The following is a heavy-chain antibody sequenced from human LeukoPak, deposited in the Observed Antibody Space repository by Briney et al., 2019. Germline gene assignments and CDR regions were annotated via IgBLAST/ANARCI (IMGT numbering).Heavy chain of an antibody. D-gene: IGHD3-10*01. CDR3: ARVWRLWFGETLGRNWFDP. CDR1: GGSFSGYY. J-gene: IGHJ5*02. CDR2: INHSGST. Sequence: SETLSLTCAVYGGSFSGYYWSWIRQPPGKGLEWIGEINHSGSTNYNPSLKSRVTISVDTSKNQFSLKLSSVTAADTAVYYCARVWRLWFGETLGRNWFDPWGQGTLVSVSS. V-gene: IGHV4-34*01.